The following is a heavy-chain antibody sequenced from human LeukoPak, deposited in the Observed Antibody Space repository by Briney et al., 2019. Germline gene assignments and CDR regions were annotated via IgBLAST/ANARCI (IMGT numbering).Heavy chain of an antibody. V-gene: IGHV1-8*01. CDR1: GYTFTSYD. D-gene: IGHD3-16*01. CDR3: ARGIMITFGGVIQIDY. CDR2: RNPNGGNT. J-gene: IGHJ4*02. Sequence: ASGKVSRKASGYTFTSYDINGVRQAAAQGLEGRGWRNPNGGNTGYAQKFQGRVTITRNTSISTAYMEPSSMRSEDTAVYYCARGIMITFGGVIQIDYWGQGTLVTVSS.